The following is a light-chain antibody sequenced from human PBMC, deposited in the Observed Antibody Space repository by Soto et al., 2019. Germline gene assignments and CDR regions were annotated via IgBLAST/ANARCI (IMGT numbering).Light chain of an antibody. J-gene: IGKJ1*01. Sequence: EIMLTLSPATLCVSTGDSATLSCRASQSVGPNLVWYQQRFGQSPRLLIYHVSTRATGVPARFSGSGSETEFTLTISSLQPEDFAIYYCHQYKNGPSWTFGPWNKV. V-gene: IGKV3-15*01. CDR1: QSVGPN. CDR3: HQYKNGPSWT. CDR2: HVS.